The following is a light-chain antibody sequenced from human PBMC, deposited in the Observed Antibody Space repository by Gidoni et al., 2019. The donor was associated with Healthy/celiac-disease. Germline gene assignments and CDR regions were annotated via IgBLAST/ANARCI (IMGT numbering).Light chain of an antibody. CDR1: ISDVGGYNY. V-gene: IGLV2-14*01. CDR2: DVS. J-gene: IGLJ1*01. Sequence: QSALTQPASVSGSPGQSITISCTGNISDVGGYNYVYWYKQHQGKAPKLMIYDVSNRPSRVSIRFSGSKSGNTASLTISGLQADDEADYFCSSYTSSSILYVFGTGTKVTVL. CDR3: SSYTSSSILYV.